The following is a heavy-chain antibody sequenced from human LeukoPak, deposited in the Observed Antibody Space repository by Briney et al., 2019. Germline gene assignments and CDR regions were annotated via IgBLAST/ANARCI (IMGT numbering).Heavy chain of an antibody. CDR2: INPSSGSA. D-gene: IGHD1-14*01. CDR1: GYTFTRYY. V-gene: IGHV1-46*01. Sequence: GASVKVSCKASGYTFTRYYMHWVRQAPGQGLEWMGIINPSSGSASYTQKFQGRVTLTGDTSTSTVYMELSSLRSEDTAVHYCAREGGNNGFDYWGQGTLVTVSS. J-gene: IGHJ4*02. CDR3: AREGGNNGFDY.